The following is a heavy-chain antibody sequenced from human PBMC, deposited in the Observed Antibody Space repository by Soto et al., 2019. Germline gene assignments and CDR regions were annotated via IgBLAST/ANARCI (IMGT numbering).Heavy chain of an antibody. Sequence: QVQLEQWGAGPLKPSETLSLTCAVYGGSFSGYYWSWIRQPPGKGLEWIGEISHTGSTSYNPSLKSRVTISVDTSKNQFSLKLYSVTAADTALYYCARRGSGMDVWGQGTTVTVSS. J-gene: IGHJ6*02. CDR3: ARRGSGMDV. D-gene: IGHD3-16*01. CDR1: GGSFSGYY. V-gene: IGHV4-34*01. CDR2: ISHTGST.